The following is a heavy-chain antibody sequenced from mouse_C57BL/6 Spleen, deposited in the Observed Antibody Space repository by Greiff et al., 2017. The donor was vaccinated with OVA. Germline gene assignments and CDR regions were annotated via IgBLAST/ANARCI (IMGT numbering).Heavy chain of an antibody. V-gene: IGHV5-6*02. CDR3: ATYYSNYDFDY. J-gene: IGHJ2*01. CDR1: GFTFSSYG. Sequence: DVKLVQSGGDLVKPGGSLKLSCAASGFTFSSYGMSWVRQSPDKRLEWVATISSGGSYTYYPDSMKGRFTITRDNAKNTLYLQMSSLKSEDTAMYYCATYYSNYDFDYWGQGTTLTVSS. CDR2: ISSGGSYT. D-gene: IGHD2-5*01.